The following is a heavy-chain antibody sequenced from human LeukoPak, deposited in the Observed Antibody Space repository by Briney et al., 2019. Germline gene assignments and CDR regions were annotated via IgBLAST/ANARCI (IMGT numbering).Heavy chain of an antibody. CDR2: IYPGDSDT. D-gene: IGHD1-7*01. Sequence: GESLKISCKGSGYSFTSYWIGWVRQMPGKGLEWMGIIYPGDSDTRYSPSLQGQVTISADKSISTAYLQWSSLKASDTAMYYCARHEGTTDYYYYGMDVWGQGTTVTVSS. CDR1: GYSFTSYW. J-gene: IGHJ6*02. CDR3: ARHEGTTDYYYYGMDV. V-gene: IGHV5-51*01.